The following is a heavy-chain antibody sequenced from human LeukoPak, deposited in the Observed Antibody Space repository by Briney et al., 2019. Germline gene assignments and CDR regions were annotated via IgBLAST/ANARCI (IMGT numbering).Heavy chain of an antibody. D-gene: IGHD6-6*01. CDR1: GYTFTSYG. J-gene: IGHJ5*02. CDR2: ISAYNGNT. V-gene: IGHV1-18*01. CDR3: ASRMPYSSSGWFDP. Sequence: ASVKVSCNASGYTFTSYGISWVRQAPGQGLEWMGWISAYNGNTNYAQKLQGRVTMTTDTSTSTAYMELRSLRSEDTAVYYCASRMPYSSSGWFDPWGQGTLVTVSS.